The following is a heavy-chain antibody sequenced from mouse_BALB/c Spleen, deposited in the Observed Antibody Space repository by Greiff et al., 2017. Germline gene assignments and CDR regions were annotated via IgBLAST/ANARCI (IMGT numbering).Heavy chain of an antibody. CDR3: ARWGDYCGSNDVRYVDD. CDR2: ISYSGST. J-gene: IGHJ1*01. Sequence: EVQLQESGPSLVKPSQTLSLTCSVTGDSITSGYWNWIRKFPGNKLEYMGYISYSGSTYYNPSLKSRISITRDTSKNQYYLQLKSVTTEDTATYYCARWGDYCGSNDVRYVDDWGAGTTVTVSS. CDR1: GDSITSGY. V-gene: IGHV3-8*02. D-gene: IGHD1-1*01.